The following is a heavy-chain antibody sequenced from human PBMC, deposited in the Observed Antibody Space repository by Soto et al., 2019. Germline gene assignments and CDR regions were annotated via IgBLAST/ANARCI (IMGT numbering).Heavy chain of an antibody. CDR3: ARDSRTGGRSIYYSGMDV. D-gene: IGHD2-15*01. V-gene: IGHV4-31*03. Sequence: QVQLQESGPGLVKPSQTLSLTCTVSGGSISSGGYYWSWIRQHPGKGLEWIGYIYYSGSTYYNPSIKSRVTISVDTSKNQFSLKLSSVTAADTAVYYCARDSRTGGRSIYYSGMDVWGQGTTVTVSS. J-gene: IGHJ6*02. CDR2: IYYSGST. CDR1: GGSISSGGYY.